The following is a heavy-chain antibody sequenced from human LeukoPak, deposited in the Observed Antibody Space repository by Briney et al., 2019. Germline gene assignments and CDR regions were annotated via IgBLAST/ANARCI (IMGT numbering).Heavy chain of an antibody. CDR3: ARESSSSSWSFFDY. Sequence: ASVKVSCKASGYSFTGYYMHWVRQAPGQGLEWMGWINPNSGGTKYAQKFQGRVTMTRDTSISTAYMELTRLRSDDTAVYYCARESSSSSWSFFDYWGQGTLVTVSS. CDR1: GYSFTGYY. D-gene: IGHD6-13*01. CDR2: INPNSGGT. V-gene: IGHV1-2*02. J-gene: IGHJ4*02.